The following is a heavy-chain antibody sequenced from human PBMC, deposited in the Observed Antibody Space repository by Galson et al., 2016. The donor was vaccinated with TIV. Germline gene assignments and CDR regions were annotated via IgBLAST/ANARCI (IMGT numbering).Heavy chain of an antibody. CDR3: ARERGYYFGSGSSYFDY. J-gene: IGHJ4*02. V-gene: IGHV1-69*06. D-gene: IGHD3-10*01. CDR2: INPIFGTA. Sequence: AVKVSCKASGGTFSNFVISWVRQAPGQGLERMGSINPIFGTANYAQKFQGRVTITADTSTSTIYMELSSLRSEDTAVYYCARERGYYFGSGSSYFDYWGQGSLVTVFS. CDR1: GGTFSNFV.